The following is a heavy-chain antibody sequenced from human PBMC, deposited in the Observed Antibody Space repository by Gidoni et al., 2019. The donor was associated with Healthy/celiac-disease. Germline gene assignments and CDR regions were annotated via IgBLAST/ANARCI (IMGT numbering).Heavy chain of an antibody. CDR2: IKQDGGEK. CDR1: GFIFRRYW. V-gene: IGHV3-7*01. D-gene: IGHD2-8*02. J-gene: IGHJ6*02. Sequence: EVQLVESGVGLVQSGGSVRLSFAASGFIFRRYWMSWVRQAPGQGLEWVAIIKQDGGEKYYVDSVKGRFTISRDNAKNSLYLQMNSLRAEDTAVYYCARDNTGGVYYYGMDVWGQGTTVTVSS. CDR3: ARDNTGGVYYYGMDV.